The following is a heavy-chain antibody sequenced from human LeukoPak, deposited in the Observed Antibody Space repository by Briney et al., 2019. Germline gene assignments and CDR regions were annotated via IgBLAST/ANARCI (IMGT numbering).Heavy chain of an antibody. Sequence: GGSLRLSCGASGFTFSIYTMNWVRQAPGKGLEWVSSISSTSSTISYADSVKGRFTISRDNAKNTLYLQMNSLRAEDTAVYYCAKDRVGATFVFDYWGQGTLVTVSS. CDR3: AKDRVGATFVFDY. CDR2: ISSTSSTI. V-gene: IGHV3-48*01. CDR1: GFTFSIYT. J-gene: IGHJ4*02. D-gene: IGHD1-26*01.